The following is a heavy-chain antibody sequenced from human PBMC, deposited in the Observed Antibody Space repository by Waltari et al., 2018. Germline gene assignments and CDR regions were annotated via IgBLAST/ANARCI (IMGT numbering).Heavy chain of an antibody. V-gene: IGHV3-9*01. J-gene: IGHJ4*02. Sequence: EVQLVESGGGLAQPGRYLRLSCAASGFPFDAYAMHWVRQAPGKGLEGVSGISVSSGTTGYWDSVQGRVTISRDNAKNSVYLQMNNLRPEDTALYYCVKDLYDILTGSNFDSWGQGTLVTVSS. D-gene: IGHD3-9*01. CDR2: ISVSSGTT. CDR3: VKDLYDILTGSNFDS. CDR1: GFPFDAYA.